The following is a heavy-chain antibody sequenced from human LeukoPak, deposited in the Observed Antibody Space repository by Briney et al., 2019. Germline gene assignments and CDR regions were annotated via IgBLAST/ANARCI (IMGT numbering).Heavy chain of an antibody. CDR1: GYTFTGYY. Sequence: ASVKVSCKASGYTFTGYYMHWVRQAPGQGLEWMGWINPNSGGTNYAQKFQGRVTMTRDTSISTAYMELSRLRSDDTAVYYCARDHDYYDSSGYHPNNWFDPWGQGTLVTVSS. V-gene: IGHV1-2*02. J-gene: IGHJ5*02. CDR3: ARDHDYYDSSGYHPNNWFDP. D-gene: IGHD3-22*01. CDR2: INPNSGGT.